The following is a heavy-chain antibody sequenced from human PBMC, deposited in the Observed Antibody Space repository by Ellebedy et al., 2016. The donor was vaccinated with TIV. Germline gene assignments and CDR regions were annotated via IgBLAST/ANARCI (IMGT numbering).Heavy chain of an antibody. Sequence: GGSLRLSCAASGFTFDDYAMYWVRQAPGKGLEWISYISSSGSTKYYADSVKGRFTISRDNARNSLYLQMNSLRAEDTAIYYCARGPTTMDPSLGFDYWGRGTLVTVSS. V-gene: IGHV3-48*03. J-gene: IGHJ4*02. CDR3: ARGPTTMDPSLGFDY. CDR2: ISSSGSTK. CDR1: GFTFDDYA. D-gene: IGHD5-18*01.